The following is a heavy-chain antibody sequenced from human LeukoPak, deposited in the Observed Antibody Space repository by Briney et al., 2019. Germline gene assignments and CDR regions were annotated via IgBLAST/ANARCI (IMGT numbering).Heavy chain of an antibody. CDR3: ARGNGLLDQFDY. D-gene: IGHD1-1*01. V-gene: IGHV1-69*13. CDR2: IIPMFGTA. J-gene: IGHJ4*02. Sequence: GASVKVSCKASGDTFSVYAYSWERQAPGQGLEWMGGIIPMFGTASYAQKFQGRVTITADELTTTASMELRSLTSEDTAVFYCARGNGLLDQFDYWGQGTLVTVSS. CDR1: GDTFSVYA.